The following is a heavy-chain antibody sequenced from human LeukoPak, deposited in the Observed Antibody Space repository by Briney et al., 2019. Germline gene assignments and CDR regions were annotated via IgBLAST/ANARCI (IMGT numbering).Heavy chain of an antibody. V-gene: IGHV3-33*01. D-gene: IGHD2-2*01. CDR1: GFTFITYG. CDR2: IWYDGSKK. CDR3: ERELVPAIVFDF. Sequence: PGGSLRLSCAASGFTFITYGMHWVRQAPGKGLEWVAIIWYDGSKKYYADSVKGRFTISRDNSKNTLYLQMNSLRAEDTAVYYCERELVPAIVFDFWGQGALVTVSS. J-gene: IGHJ4*02.